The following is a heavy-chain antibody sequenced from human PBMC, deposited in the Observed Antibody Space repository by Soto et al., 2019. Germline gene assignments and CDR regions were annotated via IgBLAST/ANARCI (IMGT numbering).Heavy chain of an antibody. V-gene: IGHV3-23*01. CDR1: GFTFSAYA. CDR3: ARGGATTVTLFDY. Sequence: GGSLKLSCAASGFTFSAYAMSWVRQAPGKGLEWLSGISGSGGTTYYADSVKGRFTISRDKSKTTLYLQMNSLRAEDTAVYYCARGGATTVTLFDYWGQGTLVTVSS. D-gene: IGHD4-17*01. J-gene: IGHJ4*02. CDR2: ISGSGGTT.